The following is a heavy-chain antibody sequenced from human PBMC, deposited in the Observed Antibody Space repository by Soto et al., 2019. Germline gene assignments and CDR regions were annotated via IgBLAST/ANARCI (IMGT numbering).Heavy chain of an antibody. CDR3: ARGMSRSKTAFDH. J-gene: IGHJ4*02. Sequence: QVQLVESGGGLVKPGGSLRLSCAASGFTFSDYYMTWIRQAPGKGLEWVSYISSTSGTISYADSVKGRFTLSRDNAKNSLYLQMISLRAEDTAVYYCARGMSRSKTAFDHWGQGALVTVSS. V-gene: IGHV3-11*01. D-gene: IGHD1-1*01. CDR1: GFTFSDYY. CDR2: ISSTSGTI.